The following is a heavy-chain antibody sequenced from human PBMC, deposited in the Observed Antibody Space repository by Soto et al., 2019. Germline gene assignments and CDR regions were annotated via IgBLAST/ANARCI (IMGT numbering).Heavy chain of an antibody. CDR2: IWYDGSNK. J-gene: IGHJ3*02. D-gene: IGHD3-16*01. CDR1: GFTFSSYG. CDR3: ARDSRYDYVWGGAFDI. Sequence: QVQLVESGGGVVQPGRSLRLSCAASGFTFSSYGMHWVRQAPGKGLEWVAVIWYDGSNKYYADSVKGRFTISRDNSKNTLDLQMNSLRAEDTAVYYCARDSRYDYVWGGAFDIWGQGTMVTVSS. V-gene: IGHV3-33*01.